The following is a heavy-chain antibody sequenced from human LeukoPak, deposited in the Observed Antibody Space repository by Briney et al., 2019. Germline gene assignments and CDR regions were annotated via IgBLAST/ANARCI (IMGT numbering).Heavy chain of an antibody. D-gene: IGHD1-26*01. Sequence: VASVKVSCKASGGTFSSYAISWVRQAPGQGLEWMGGIIPIFGTANYAQKFQGRVTITADESTSTAYMELSSLRSEDTAVYYCARDLEEWELRRLDYWGQGTLVTVSS. CDR3: ARDLEEWELRRLDY. CDR1: GGTFSSYA. J-gene: IGHJ4*02. V-gene: IGHV1-69*13. CDR2: IIPIFGTA.